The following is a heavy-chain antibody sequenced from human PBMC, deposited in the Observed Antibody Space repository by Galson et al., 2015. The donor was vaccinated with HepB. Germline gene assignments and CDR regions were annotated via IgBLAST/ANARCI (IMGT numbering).Heavy chain of an antibody. J-gene: IGHJ4*02. CDR1: GFTFSTYS. Sequence: CAASGFTFSTYSMNWVRQAPGKGLEWLAYISSSSGTIYYADSVKGRFTISRDNAKNSLFLQMNSLRAEDTGVYYCARVERMALDYWGQGTRVTVSS. V-gene: IGHV3-48*04. CDR3: ARVERMALDY. D-gene: IGHD5-24*01. CDR2: ISSSSGTI.